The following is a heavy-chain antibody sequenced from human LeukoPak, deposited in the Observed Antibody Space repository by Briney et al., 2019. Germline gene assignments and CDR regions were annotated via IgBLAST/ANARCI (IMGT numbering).Heavy chain of an antibody. Sequence: ASVKVSCKASGYTFTGYYMHWVRQAPGQGLEWMGWINPNSGGTNYAQKFQGRVTMTRDTSISTAYMELSGLRSDDTAVYYCARAEGDFWSGTIYYFDYWGQGTLVTVSS. CDR1: GYTFTGYY. J-gene: IGHJ4*02. CDR2: INPNSGGT. D-gene: IGHD3-3*01. CDR3: ARAEGDFWSGTIYYFDY. V-gene: IGHV1-2*02.